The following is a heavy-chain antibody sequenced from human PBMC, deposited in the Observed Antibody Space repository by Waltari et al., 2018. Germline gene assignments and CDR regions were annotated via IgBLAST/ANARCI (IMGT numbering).Heavy chain of an antibody. V-gene: IGHV1-8*01. J-gene: IGHJ6*02. CDR3: ARERHYYDSSGYPYYYGMDV. Sequence: QVQLVQSGAEVKKPGASVKVSCKASGYTFTSYDINWVRQATGHGLEWMGWMNPNSGNTGYAQKFQGRVTMTRNTSISTAYMELSSLRSEDTAVYYCARERHYYDSSGYPYYYGMDVWGQGTTVTVSS. CDR1: GYTFTSYD. D-gene: IGHD3-22*01. CDR2: MNPNSGNT.